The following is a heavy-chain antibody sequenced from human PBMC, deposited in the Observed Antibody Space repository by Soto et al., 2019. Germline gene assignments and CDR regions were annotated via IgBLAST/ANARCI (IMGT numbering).Heavy chain of an antibody. Sequence: SETLSLTCAVYGGPFSGYYWSWIRQPPGKGLEWIGEINHSGSTNYNPSLKSRVTISVDTSKNQFSLKLSSVTAADTAVYYCARGPTWIQLWTPFDYWGQGTLVTVSS. J-gene: IGHJ4*02. V-gene: IGHV4-34*01. CDR1: GGPFSGYY. CDR2: INHSGST. D-gene: IGHD5-18*01. CDR3: ARGPTWIQLWTPFDY.